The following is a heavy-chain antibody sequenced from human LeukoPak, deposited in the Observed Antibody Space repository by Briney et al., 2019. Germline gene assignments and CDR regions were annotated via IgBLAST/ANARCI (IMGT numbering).Heavy chain of an antibody. D-gene: IGHD2-2*01. Sequence: ASVKVSCKTSGYSFTGHHIHWVRQAPGQGLEWMGWINPNSGDTNYAQKLQGTVTMTRDTSISTAYMELRRLTSDDTAVYYCARDRCSTTSCYDYYYYYMGVWGKGTTVTVSS. J-gene: IGHJ6*03. CDR1: GYSFTGHH. CDR2: INPNSGDT. CDR3: ARDRCSTTSCYDYYYYYMGV. V-gene: IGHV1-2*02.